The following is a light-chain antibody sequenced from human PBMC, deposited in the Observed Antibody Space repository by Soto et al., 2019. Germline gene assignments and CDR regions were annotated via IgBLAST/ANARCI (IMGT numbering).Light chain of an antibody. V-gene: IGKV1-8*01. Sequence: AIRMTQSPSSLSASTGERVTINCRASQGISSYLAWYQQKPGKAPKLLIYAASTLQSGVPSRFSGSGSGTDCTLTISCLQSEDVATYYCQQYYSYPWTFGQGTKVDIK. J-gene: IGKJ1*01. CDR2: AAS. CDR1: QGISSY. CDR3: QQYYSYPWT.